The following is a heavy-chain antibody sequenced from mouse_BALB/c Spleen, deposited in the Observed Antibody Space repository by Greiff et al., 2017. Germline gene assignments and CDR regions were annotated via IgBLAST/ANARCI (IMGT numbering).Heavy chain of an antibody. J-gene: IGHJ4*01. CDR1: GFTFSSYA. CDR3: AREGISSYAMDY. CDR2: ISSGGSYT. V-gene: IGHV5-9-4*01. Sequence: EVKLVESGGGLVKPGGSLKLSCAASGFTFSSYAMSWVRQSPEKRLEWVAEISSGGSYTYYPDTVTGRFTISRDNAKNTLYLEMSSLRSEDTAMYYCAREGISSYAMDYWGQGTSVTVSS.